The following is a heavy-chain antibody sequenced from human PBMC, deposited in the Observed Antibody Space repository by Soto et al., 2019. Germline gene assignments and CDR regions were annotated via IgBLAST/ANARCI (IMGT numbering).Heavy chain of an antibody. CDR1: GGSISSGGYS. CDR3: AKDRGIGAAGS. D-gene: IGHD6-13*01. J-gene: IGHJ5*02. CDR2: IYHSGST. Sequence: SETLSLTCAVSGGSISSGGYSWGWIRQPPGKGLEWIGYIYHSGSTYYNPSFKSRVTISVDRSKNQFSLKLSSVTAADTAVYYCAKDRGIGAAGSWGQGALVTVS. V-gene: IGHV4-30-2*01.